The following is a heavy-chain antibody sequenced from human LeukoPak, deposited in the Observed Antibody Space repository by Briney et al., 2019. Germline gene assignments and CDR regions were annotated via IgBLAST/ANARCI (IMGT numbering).Heavy chain of an antibody. J-gene: IGHJ4*02. V-gene: IGHV1-8*02. Sequence: GASVKVSCKASGYIFTDYYMHWVRQAPGQGLEWMGWMNPNSGNTGYAQKFQGRVTMTRNTSISTAYMELSSLRSEDTAVYYCARGHYYGSGSYDYWGQGTLVTVSS. CDR3: ARGHYYGSGSYDY. CDR1: GYIFTDYY. CDR2: MNPNSGNT. D-gene: IGHD3-10*01.